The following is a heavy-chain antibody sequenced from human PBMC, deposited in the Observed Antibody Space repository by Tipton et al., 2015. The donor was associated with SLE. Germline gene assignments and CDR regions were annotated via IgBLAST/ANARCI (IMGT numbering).Heavy chain of an antibody. CDR2: VFHTGST. D-gene: IGHD6-6*01. V-gene: IGHV4-59*01. J-gene: IGHJ6*03. CDR3: ARGRYSSSSVYYYYYMDV. CDR1: GDSISSYY. Sequence: TLSLTCTISGDSISSYYWTWIRQPPGKGLEWLGYVFHTGSTNYNPSLNGRVTMSVDTSKNQFSLKLSSVTAADTAVYYCARGRYSSSSVYYYYYMDVWGKGTTVTVSS.